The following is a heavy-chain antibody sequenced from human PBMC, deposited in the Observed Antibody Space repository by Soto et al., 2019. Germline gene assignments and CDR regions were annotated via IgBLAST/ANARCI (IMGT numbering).Heavy chain of an antibody. D-gene: IGHD2-2*01. Sequence: SETLSLTCAVSGDSISSGGYSWTWIRQPPGKGLEWIGYIYHSGSTYYNPSLKSRVTISVDRSKNQFSLKLSSVTAADTAVYYCARDRRYCISTSCYAGWFDPWGQGTLVTVSS. J-gene: IGHJ5*02. CDR1: GDSISSGGYS. CDR3: ARDRRYCISTSCYAGWFDP. CDR2: IYHSGST. V-gene: IGHV4-30-2*01.